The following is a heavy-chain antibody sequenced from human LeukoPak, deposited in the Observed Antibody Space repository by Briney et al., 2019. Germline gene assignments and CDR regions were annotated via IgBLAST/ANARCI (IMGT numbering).Heavy chain of an antibody. D-gene: IGHD1-14*01. V-gene: IGHV4-39*01. Sequence: SETLSLTCTVSGGSISSSTYYWAWVRQPPGKGLEWIGSIYYNGNTYYNPSLKSRVTISADTSKNQFSLKLSSVNAADTAVYYCARHGHHQNFDYWGQGTLVTVSS. CDR2: IYYNGNT. CDR1: GGSISSSTYY. CDR3: ARHGHHQNFDY. J-gene: IGHJ4*02.